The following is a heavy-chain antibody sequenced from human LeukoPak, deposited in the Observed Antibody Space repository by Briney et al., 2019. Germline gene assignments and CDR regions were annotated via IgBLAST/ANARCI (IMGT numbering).Heavy chain of an antibody. Sequence: SSETLSLTCTVSGGSISSDGYYWSWIRQHPGKGLEWIGYIYYSGSTYYNPSLKSRVTISVDTSKNQFSLKLSSVTAADTAVYYCARGEALRAFDIWGQGTMVTVSS. V-gene: IGHV4-31*03. CDR3: ARGEALRAFDI. CDR2: IYYSGST. J-gene: IGHJ3*02. CDR1: GGSISSDGYY.